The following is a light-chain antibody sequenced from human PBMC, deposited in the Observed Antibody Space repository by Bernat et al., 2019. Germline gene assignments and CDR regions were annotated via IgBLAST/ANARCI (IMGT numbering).Light chain of an antibody. V-gene: IGKV1-16*01. Sequence: DIQMTQSPSSVSASVGDTVTITCRASQVIHNYLAWFQQKPGKAPKSLIYGASTLQSGVPSRFSGSGSGTDFTLTISSLQPEDFATYFCQQTNSYPLTVGGGTKVESK. CDR2: GAS. J-gene: IGKJ4*01. CDR1: QVIHNY. CDR3: QQTNSYPLT.